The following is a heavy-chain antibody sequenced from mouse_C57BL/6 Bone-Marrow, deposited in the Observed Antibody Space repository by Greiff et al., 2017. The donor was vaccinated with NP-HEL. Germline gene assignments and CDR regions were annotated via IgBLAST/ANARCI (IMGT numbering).Heavy chain of an antibody. J-gene: IGHJ1*03. CDR3: AREDSNYGYFDV. V-gene: IGHV5S21*01. Sequence: EVHLVESGEGLVKPGGSLKLSCAASGFTFSSYAMSWVRQTPEKRLEWVAYISSGGDYIYYADTVKGRFTISRDNAKNNLYLQMSHLKSEDTAMYYCAREDSNYGYFDVWGTGTTVTVSS. D-gene: IGHD2-5*01. CDR2: ISSGGDYI. CDR1: GFTFSSYA.